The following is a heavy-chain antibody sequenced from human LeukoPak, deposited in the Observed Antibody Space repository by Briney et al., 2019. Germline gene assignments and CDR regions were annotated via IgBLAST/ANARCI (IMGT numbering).Heavy chain of an antibody. Sequence: GGSPRLSCAASGFTFSTHAMSWVRQAPGEGLEWVSAISGGGESTYYVDSVKGRFTITRDNSKNSLYLQMNSLRAEDTAAYYCAKAYCGGGSCYSGTSWFDPWGQGTLVTVSS. V-gene: IGHV3-23*01. CDR3: AKAYCGGGSCYSGTSWFDP. CDR2: ISGGGEST. D-gene: IGHD2-15*01. CDR1: GFTFSTHA. J-gene: IGHJ5*02.